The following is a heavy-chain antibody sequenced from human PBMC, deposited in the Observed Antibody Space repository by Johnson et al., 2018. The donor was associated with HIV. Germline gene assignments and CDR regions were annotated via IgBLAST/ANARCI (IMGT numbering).Heavy chain of an antibody. CDR1: GFTFNNAW. D-gene: IGHD2-15*01. CDR2: IKSKSDGGTT. V-gene: IGHV3-15*01. J-gene: IGHJ3*02. Sequence: VQLVESGGGLVKPGGSLRLSCAASGFTFNNAWLSWVRQAPGKGLEWVGRIKSKSDGGTTEYGAPVKGRFTISRDNSKNTLYLQMSSLRADDTAVYYCAKGQVARGPLDICGQGTMVTVSS. CDR3: AKGQVARGPLDI.